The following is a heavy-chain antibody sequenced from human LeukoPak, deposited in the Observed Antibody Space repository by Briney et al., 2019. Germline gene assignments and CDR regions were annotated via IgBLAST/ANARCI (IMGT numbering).Heavy chain of an antibody. D-gene: IGHD3-22*01. CDR2: ISAYNGNT. CDR3: ARVITMIVVGTTGYFDY. J-gene: IGHJ4*02. V-gene: IGHV1-18*01. Sequence: PLASVKVSCKASGYTFTSYGISWVRQAPGQGLEWMGWISAYNGNTNYAQKLQGRVTMTTDTSTSTAYMELRSLRSDDTAVYYCARVITMIVVGTTGYFDYWGQGTLVTVSS. CDR1: GYTFTSYG.